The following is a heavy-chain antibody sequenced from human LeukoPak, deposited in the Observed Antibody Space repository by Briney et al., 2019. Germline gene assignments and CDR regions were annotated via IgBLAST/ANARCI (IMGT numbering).Heavy chain of an antibody. V-gene: IGHV4-61*02. Sequence: SQTLSLTCTVSGGSISSGSYYWSWIRQPAGKGLEWIGRIYTSGSTIYNPSLKSRVTISVDTSKNQFSLKLSSVTAADTAVYYCARVRTIFGVVGPIDAFDIWGQGTMVTVSS. J-gene: IGHJ3*02. CDR1: GGSISSGSYY. CDR3: ARVRTIFGVVGPIDAFDI. CDR2: IYTSGST. D-gene: IGHD3-3*01.